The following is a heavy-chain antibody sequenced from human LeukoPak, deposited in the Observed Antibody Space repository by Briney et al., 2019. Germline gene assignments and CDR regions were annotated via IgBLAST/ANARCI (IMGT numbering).Heavy chain of an antibody. CDR2: IYHSGST. Sequence: SETLSLTWTVSGYSISSGYNWGWIRQPPRKGLEWIGSIYHSGSTYYNPSLKSRVTISVDTSKNQFSLKLSSVTAADTAVYYCARPYFQLLCCDAFDIWGQGTMVTVSS. V-gene: IGHV4-38-2*02. CDR3: ARPYFQLLCCDAFDI. J-gene: IGHJ3*02. CDR1: GYSISSGYN. D-gene: IGHD3-10*01.